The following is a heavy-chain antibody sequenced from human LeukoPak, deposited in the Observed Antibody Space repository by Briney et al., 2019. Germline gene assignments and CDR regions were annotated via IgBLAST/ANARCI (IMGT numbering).Heavy chain of an antibody. V-gene: IGHV3-23*01. Sequence: GGSLSLSCAASGFTFSSYAMSWVRKAPGKGLEWVSAISGSGGSTYYADSVKGRFTISRDNSKNTLYLQMNSLRAEDTAVYYCAKDTSGYSYEDAFDIWGQGTMVTVSS. CDR1: GFTFSSYA. CDR2: ISGSGGST. CDR3: AKDTSGYSYEDAFDI. D-gene: IGHD5-18*01. J-gene: IGHJ3*02.